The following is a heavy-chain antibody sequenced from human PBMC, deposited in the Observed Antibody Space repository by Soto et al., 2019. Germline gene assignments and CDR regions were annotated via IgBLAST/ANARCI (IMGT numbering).Heavy chain of an antibody. D-gene: IGHD2-2*01. CDR1: GFTFNSYS. CDR2: ITSDTTFT. CDR3: VRNSSRLDY. Sequence: EVQLVETGGGLVKPGGSLRVSCAASGFTFNSYSMAWVHQAPGKGLEWVSSITSDTTFTLYADSVKGRFTMSRDNAKNSLYLQMSSLRVEDTAVYYCVRNSSRLDYWGQGAPVTVSS. J-gene: IGHJ4*02. V-gene: IGHV3-21*01.